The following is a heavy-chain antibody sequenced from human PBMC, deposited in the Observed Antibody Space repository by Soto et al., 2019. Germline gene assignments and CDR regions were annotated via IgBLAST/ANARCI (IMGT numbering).Heavy chain of an antibody. J-gene: IGHJ4*02. CDR3: TKNSAYALDY. V-gene: IGHV4-4*02. CDR2: MHHIGST. CDR1: GGSITNNNW. D-gene: IGHD5-12*01. Sequence: SETLSLTCDVSGGSITNNNWWSWVRQPPGEGLEWIGEMHHIGSTNYNPSLKSRVTMSVDTSKNQFFLKLNSVTAADTAVYYRTKNSAYALDYWGQGALVTVSS.